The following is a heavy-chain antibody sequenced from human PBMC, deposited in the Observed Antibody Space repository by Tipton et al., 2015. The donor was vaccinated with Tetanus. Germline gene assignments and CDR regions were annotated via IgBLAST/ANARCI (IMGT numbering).Heavy chain of an antibody. V-gene: IGHV4-61*08. CDR3: ARDHRLSASYAGWFDP. Sequence: TLSLTCSVSGGPIRDSDYYWSWIRQPPGKGLEWIGNVYSSGSTYYNPSLKGRVTISVDTSTTQFSLRLNSVTAADTAIYYCARDHRLSASYAGWFDPWGQGTLVTVSS. D-gene: IGHD1-26*01. CDR1: GGPIRDSDYY. J-gene: IGHJ5*02. CDR2: VYSSGST.